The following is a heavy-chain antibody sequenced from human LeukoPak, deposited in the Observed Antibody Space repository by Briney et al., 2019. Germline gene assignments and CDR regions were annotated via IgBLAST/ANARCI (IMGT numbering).Heavy chain of an antibody. CDR2: ISYSGST. V-gene: IGHV4-39*01. CDR1: GGSVSSSSYY. D-gene: IGHD3-22*01. Sequence: SETLSLTCIVTGGSVSSSSYYWGWIRQPPGKGLEWIGTISYSGSTYYNPSLNSRVTVSVDTSKNQFSLKLSFVTAADTAVYYCASDRAAAWFDPWGQGTLVTVSS. J-gene: IGHJ5*02. CDR3: ASDRAAAWFDP.